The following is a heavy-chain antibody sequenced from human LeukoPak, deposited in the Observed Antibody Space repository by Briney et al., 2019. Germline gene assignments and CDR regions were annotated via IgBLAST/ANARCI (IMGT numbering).Heavy chain of an antibody. CDR3: ARLYEGKRPPDY. CDR2: IFHSGST. V-gene: IGHV4-39*01. Sequence: SETLSLTCTVSGDSIFSTTYYWGWIRQPPGKGLEWIGSIFHSGSTYYNPSLRSRVTISVDTSKNQLSLRLRSVTAADTAVYYCARLYEGKRPPDYWGQGTLVTVSS. CDR1: GDSIFSTTYY. J-gene: IGHJ4*02. D-gene: IGHD2-8*01.